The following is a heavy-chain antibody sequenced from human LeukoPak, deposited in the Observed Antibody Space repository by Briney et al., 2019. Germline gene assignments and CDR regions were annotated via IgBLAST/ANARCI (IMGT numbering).Heavy chain of an antibody. CDR1: GFTFSNFA. J-gene: IGHJ4*02. Sequence: GGSLRLSCAASGFTFSNFAMSWVRQAPGKGLEWVSAITDSGDGTYYADSVKGRFTISRDDSKNTLYLKMSSLRAEDTAVYYCAKRVPYSSSSVYFDYWGRGTLVTVSS. CDR2: ITDSGDGT. CDR3: AKRVPYSSSSVYFDY. V-gene: IGHV3-23*01. D-gene: IGHD6-6*01.